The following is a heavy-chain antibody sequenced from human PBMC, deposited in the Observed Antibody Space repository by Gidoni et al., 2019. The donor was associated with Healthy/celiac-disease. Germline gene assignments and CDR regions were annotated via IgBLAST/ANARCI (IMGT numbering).Heavy chain of an antibody. CDR1: SGYY. CDR2: INHSGST. J-gene: IGHJ6*03. D-gene: IGHD2-2*02. CDR3: ARVLVIWAIVVVPAAIGGYMDV. V-gene: IGHV4-34*01. Sequence: SGYYWRWTRQPPGKGLEWIGEINHSGSTNYNPSLKSRVTKSVDTSKTQFSLQLSSVTAADTAVYYCARVLVIWAIVVVPAAIGGYMDVWGKGTTVTVSS.